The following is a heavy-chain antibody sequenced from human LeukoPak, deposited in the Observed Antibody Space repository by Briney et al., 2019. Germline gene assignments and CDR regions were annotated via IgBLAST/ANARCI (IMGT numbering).Heavy chain of an antibody. Sequence: GGSLRLSCAASGFTFSSYSMNWVRQAPGKGLEWVSYISSSSSTIYYADSVKGRFTISRDNSKNTLYLQMNSLRAEDTAVYYCAKDQARSGGRSGVVDYWGQGTLVTVSS. V-gene: IGHV3-48*01. D-gene: IGHD2-15*01. J-gene: IGHJ4*02. CDR3: AKDQARSGGRSGVVDY. CDR1: GFTFSSYS. CDR2: ISSSSSTI.